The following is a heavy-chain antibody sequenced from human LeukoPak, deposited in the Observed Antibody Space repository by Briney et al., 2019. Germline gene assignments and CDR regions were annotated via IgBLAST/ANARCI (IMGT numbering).Heavy chain of an antibody. CDR3: ATFPCSSTSCYIDY. CDR1: GGSFSGYY. J-gene: IGHJ4*02. D-gene: IGHD2-2*02. V-gene: IGHV4-34*01. Sequence: SETLSLTCAVYGGSFSGYYWSWIRQPPGKGLEWIGEINHSGSTNYNPSLKSRVTISVDTSKNQFSLKLSSVTAADTAVYYCATFPCSSTSCYIDYWGQGTLATVSS. CDR2: INHSGST.